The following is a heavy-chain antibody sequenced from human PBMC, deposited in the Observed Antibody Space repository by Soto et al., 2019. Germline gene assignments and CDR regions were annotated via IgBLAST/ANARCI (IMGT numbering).Heavy chain of an antibody. J-gene: IGHJ5*02. CDR1: VGSCSNYY. CDR3: ARDRDRHSSGLPSFDP. V-gene: IGHV4-59*13. Sequence: PSETLSLTCSVSVGSCSNYYWSWVRQPPGKRLEWIGYIHYTGTHDYNPSLRVRATISVDTSKDQFSLKLTSVTAADTAVYYCARDRDRHSSGLPSFDPWGQGILVTVSS. CDR2: IHYTGTH. D-gene: IGHD3-22*01.